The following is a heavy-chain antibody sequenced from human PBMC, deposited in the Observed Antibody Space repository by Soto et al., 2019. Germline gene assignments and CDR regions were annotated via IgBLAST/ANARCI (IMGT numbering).Heavy chain of an antibody. CDR3: ARDGALDTAMVIYYYYGMDV. CDR1: GFTFSSYW. CDR2: IKQDGSEK. J-gene: IGHJ6*02. Sequence: GGSLRLSCAASGFTFSSYWMSWVRQAPGKGLEWVANIKQDGSEKYYGDSVKGRFTISRDNAKNSLYLQMNSLRAEDTAVYYCARDGALDTAMVIYYYYGMDVWGQGTTVTVSS. V-gene: IGHV3-7*05. D-gene: IGHD5-18*01.